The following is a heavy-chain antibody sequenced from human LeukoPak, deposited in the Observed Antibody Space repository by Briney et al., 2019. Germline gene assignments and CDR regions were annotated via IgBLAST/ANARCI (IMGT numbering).Heavy chain of an antibody. J-gene: IGHJ4*02. D-gene: IGHD4-11*01. CDR2: IIPIFGTA. CDR3: ACVGGYSNYEGIRPFDY. Sequence: ASVKVSCKASGGTFSSYAISWVRQAPGQGLEWMGGIIPIFGTANYAQKFQGRVTITTDESTTTAYMELSSLRSEDTAVYYCACVGGYSNYEGIRPFDYWGQGTLVTVSS. V-gene: IGHV1-69*05. CDR1: GGTFSSYA.